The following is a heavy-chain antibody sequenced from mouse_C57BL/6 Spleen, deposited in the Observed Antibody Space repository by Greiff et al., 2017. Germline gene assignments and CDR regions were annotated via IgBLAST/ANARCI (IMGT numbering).Heavy chain of an antibody. CDR1: GFTFSDAW. V-gene: IGHV6-6*01. CDR3: TGGNYDYFDY. Sequence: EVQVVESGGGLVQPGGSMKLSCAASGFTFSDAWMDWVRQSPEKGLEWVAEIRNKANNHATYYAESVKGRFTISRDDSKSSVYLQMNSLRAEDTGIYYCTGGNYDYFDYWGQGTTLTVSS. CDR2: IRNKANNHAT. J-gene: IGHJ2*01. D-gene: IGHD2-1*01.